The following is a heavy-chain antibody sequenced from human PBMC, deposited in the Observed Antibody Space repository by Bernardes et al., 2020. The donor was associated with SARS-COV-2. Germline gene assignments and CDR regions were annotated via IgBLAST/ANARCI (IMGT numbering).Heavy chain of an antibody. V-gene: IGHV1-24*01. CDR1: GYTLTELS. CDR2: FDPEDGET. D-gene: IGHD2-8*01. J-gene: IGHJ6*02. Sequence: ASVKVSCKVSGYTLTELSMHWVRQAPGKGLEWMGGFDPEDGETIYAQKFQGRVTMTEDTSTDTAYMELSSLRSEDTAVYYCAASHPYCTNGVCYYYGMDVWGQWTTVTVSS. CDR3: AASHPYCTNGVCYYYGMDV.